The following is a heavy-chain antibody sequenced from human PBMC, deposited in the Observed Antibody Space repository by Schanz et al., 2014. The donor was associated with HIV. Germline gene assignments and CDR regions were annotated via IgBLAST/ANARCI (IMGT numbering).Heavy chain of an antibody. J-gene: IGHJ4*01. D-gene: IGHD4-17*01. V-gene: IGHV4-31*03. CDR3: ARVNGLYGNYEVDY. CDR2: ISNSGRT. Sequence: QVQLQESGPGLMKPSQTLSLTCTVSGGSISSGGYYWSWIRQHPVKGLEWIGYISNSGRTYYNPSLESRVTVSVDSCPNRCSLPLPSFPSSSHSLSYCARVNGLYGNYEVDYWGHGTLVTVSS. CDR1: GGSISSGGYY.